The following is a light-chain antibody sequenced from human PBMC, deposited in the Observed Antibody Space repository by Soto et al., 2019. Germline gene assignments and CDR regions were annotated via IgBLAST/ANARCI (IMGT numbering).Light chain of an antibody. V-gene: IGLV2-23*01. CDR1: SNDVGAYDS. J-gene: IGLJ1*01. CDR3: CSSAPESTYV. Sequence: QSALAQPASVSGSPGQSITISCTGTSNDVGAYDSVSWYQQHPHKAPQVIIYRGTQRPSGASNRFSDSTSGNAASLTISGLQADDEADYFCCSSAPESTYVCGTGTKVTVL. CDR2: RGT.